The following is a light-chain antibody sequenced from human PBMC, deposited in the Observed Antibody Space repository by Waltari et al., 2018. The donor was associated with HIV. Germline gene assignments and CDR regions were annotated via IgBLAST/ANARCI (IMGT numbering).Light chain of an antibody. Sequence: QSVLTQPPSVSGAPGQRVTISCTGSSSNIGAGYDIHWYQQLPGTAPKLLIYGDSDRPSGVPDRFSCSKSGSSASLAITGLQAEDEADYYCQSFDNSLSGWVFGGGTKLTVL. J-gene: IGLJ3*02. V-gene: IGLV1-40*01. CDR1: SSNIGAGYD. CDR2: GDS. CDR3: QSFDNSLSGWV.